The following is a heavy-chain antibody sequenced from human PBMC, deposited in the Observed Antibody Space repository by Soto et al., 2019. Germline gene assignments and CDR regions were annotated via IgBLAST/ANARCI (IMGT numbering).Heavy chain of an antibody. CDR2: IYPGDSDT. V-gene: IGHV5-51*01. D-gene: IGHD3-3*01. J-gene: IGHJ6*02. Sequence: GESRKISCKGSGYSFTSYWIGWVRQMPGKGLEWMGIIYPGDSDTRYSPSFQGQVTISADKSISTAYLQWSSLKASDTAMYYCARHGPYYDFWSGYKRQPYYYYGMDVWGQGTTVTVYS. CDR1: GYSFTSYW. CDR3: ARHGPYYDFWSGYKRQPYYYYGMDV.